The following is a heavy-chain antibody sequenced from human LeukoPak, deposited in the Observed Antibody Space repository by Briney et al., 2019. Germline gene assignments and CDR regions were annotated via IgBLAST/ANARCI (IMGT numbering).Heavy chain of an antibody. J-gene: IGHJ6*02. Sequence: GGSLRLSCAASGFTFSSYSMNWVRQAPGKGLEWVSSVSSNSNYIYYADSVKGRFTISRDNAKNSLYLQMNSLRAEDTAVYYCARIRDYYDSSGYSYGYYGMDVWGQGTTVTVSS. V-gene: IGHV3-21*01. CDR3: ARIRDYYDSSGYSYGYYGMDV. CDR2: VSSNSNYI. D-gene: IGHD3-22*01. CDR1: GFTFSSYS.